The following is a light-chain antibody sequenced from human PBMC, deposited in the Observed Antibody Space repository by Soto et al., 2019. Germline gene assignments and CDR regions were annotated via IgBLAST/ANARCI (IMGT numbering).Light chain of an antibody. V-gene: IGKV3-20*01. CDR2: AAS. CDR3: QQYGSAPFT. Sequence: EVVLTQSPGTLSLSPGERATLSCRASQTVTTSQITWFQQKPGQAPRLLIYAASIRAAGIPDRFSGSGSGTDLTLTISRLEPEEFAVYYCQQYGSAPFTFGGGTKVEIK. J-gene: IGKJ4*01. CDR1: QTVTTSQ.